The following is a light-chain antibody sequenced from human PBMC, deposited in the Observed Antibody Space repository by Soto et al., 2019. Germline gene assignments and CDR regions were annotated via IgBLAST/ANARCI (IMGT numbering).Light chain of an antibody. V-gene: IGKV3-15*01. CDR2: DAS. Sequence: VIPHSPATLSVSPGERATLSCRASQSVSSNLAWFQQKPGQAPRLLIYDASTRATGIPARFSGSGSGTEFTLIISSLQSEDFAVYYCQQYNNWWTFGQGTK. J-gene: IGKJ1*01. CDR1: QSVSSN. CDR3: QQYNNWWT.